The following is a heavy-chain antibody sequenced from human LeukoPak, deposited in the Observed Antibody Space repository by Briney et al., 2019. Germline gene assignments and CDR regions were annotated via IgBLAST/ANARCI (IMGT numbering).Heavy chain of an antibody. D-gene: IGHD3-3*01. CDR1: GYSFTSYW. V-gene: IGHV5-51*01. CDR2: IYPGDSDT. CDR3: ARYIGVVRESTYYYYMDV. Sequence: GESLRISCKGSGYSFTSYWIGWVRQMPGKGLEWMGIIYPGDSDTRYSPSFQGQVTISADKSISTAYLQWSSLKASDTAMYYCARYIGVVRESTYYYYMDVWGKGTTVTVSS. J-gene: IGHJ6*03.